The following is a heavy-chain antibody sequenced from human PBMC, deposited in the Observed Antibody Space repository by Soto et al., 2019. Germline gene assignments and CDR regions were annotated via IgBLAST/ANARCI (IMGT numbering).Heavy chain of an antibody. D-gene: IGHD6-13*01. CDR2: ISNNGAHT. J-gene: IGHJ6*03. Sequence: PAGSLRLSCAASGXTFRNYEMHWVRQATGKGLEYVSGISNNGAHTDYAKSVKGRFTISRDNSENTLYLQMGSLRAEDMALYYCARRGYGSRWPNVYMDVWGKGTTVTVSS. V-gene: IGHV3-64*01. CDR1: GXTFRNYE. CDR3: ARRGYGSRWPNVYMDV.